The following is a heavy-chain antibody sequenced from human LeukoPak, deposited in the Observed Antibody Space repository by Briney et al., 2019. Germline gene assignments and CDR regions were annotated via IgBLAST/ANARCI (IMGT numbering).Heavy chain of an antibody. Sequence: GGSLRLSCAASGFTFSSYAMSWVRQAPGKGLEWVAFIRYDGSNKYYADSVKGRFTISRDNSKNTLYLQMNSLRAEDTAVYYCAQPRDLDYYYYMDVWGKGTTVTVSS. J-gene: IGHJ6*03. CDR2: IRYDGSNK. CDR1: GFTFSSYA. CDR3: AQPRDLDYYYYMDV. V-gene: IGHV3-30*02.